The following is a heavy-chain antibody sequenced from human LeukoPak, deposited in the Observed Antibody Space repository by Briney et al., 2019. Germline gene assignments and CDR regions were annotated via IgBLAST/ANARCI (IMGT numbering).Heavy chain of an antibody. V-gene: IGHV1-8*03. D-gene: IGHD3-22*01. CDR3: ARGRAMWYYDSGGHYTTSSEYSWFDP. CDR2: MNPTSGNT. J-gene: IGHJ5*02. CDR1: GYTFTNYD. Sequence: GASVKVSCKASGYTFTNYDMNWVRQATGQGLEWMGWMNPTSGNTAYAQKFQGRVTITTNASISTAYMELSSLRSEDTGVYYCARGRAMWYYDSGGHYTTSSEYSWFDPWGQGTLVSVSS.